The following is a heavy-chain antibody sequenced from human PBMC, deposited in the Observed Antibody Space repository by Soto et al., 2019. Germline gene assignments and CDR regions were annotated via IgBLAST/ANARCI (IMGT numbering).Heavy chain of an antibody. CDR3: ARRRASDYGGNNNPYYLDY. J-gene: IGHJ4*02. V-gene: IGHV4-39*01. D-gene: IGHD4-17*01. CDR1: GDSISTPNYY. Sequence: QLQLQESGPGLVKPSETLSLTCTVSGDSISTPNYYWVWIRQPPGKGLDWIGDISYTGSTYNNPSSQSRVTISVDTAKNQFSLRLSSVTAADTAVYYCARRRASDYGGNNNPYYLDYWGQGTLVTVSS. CDR2: ISYTGST.